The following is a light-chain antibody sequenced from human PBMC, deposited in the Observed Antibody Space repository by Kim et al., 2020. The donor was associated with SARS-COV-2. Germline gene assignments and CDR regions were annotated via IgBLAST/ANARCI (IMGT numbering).Light chain of an antibody. Sequence: QSALTQPISVSGSPGQSVTISCTGTSSDVGGYNYVSWYQQHPGKAPKLMIYDVSKRPSGVPDRFSGSKSGNTASLTISGLQAEDEADYYCCSYAGSVYVFGTGTKVTVL. CDR2: DVS. CDR1: SSDVGGYNY. J-gene: IGLJ1*01. CDR3: CSYAGSVYV. V-gene: IGLV2-11*01.